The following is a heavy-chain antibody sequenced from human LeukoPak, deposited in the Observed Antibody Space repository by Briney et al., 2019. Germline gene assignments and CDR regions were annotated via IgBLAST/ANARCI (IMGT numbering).Heavy chain of an antibody. V-gene: IGHV1-18*01. CDR3: AGVISTSLGDYYYYYMDV. CDR1: GYTFTSYG. CDR2: ISAYNGNT. Sequence: ASVKVSCKASGYTFTSYGISWVRQAPGQGLEWMGWISAYNGNTNYAQKLQGRVTMTTGTSTSTAYMELRSLRSDDTAVYYCAGVISTSLGDYYYYYMDVWGKGTTVTISS. D-gene: IGHD2-2*01. J-gene: IGHJ6*03.